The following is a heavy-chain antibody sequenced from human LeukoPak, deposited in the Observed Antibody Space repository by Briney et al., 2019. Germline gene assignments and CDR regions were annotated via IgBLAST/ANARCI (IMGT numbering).Heavy chain of an antibody. Sequence: GESLKISCRGSGYSFTSYWIGWVRQMPGKGLEWMGIIYPGDSDTRYSPSFQGQVTISADKSISTAYLQWSSLKASDTAMYYCARQYYYDSSGYYYMDVWGKGTTVTVSS. CDR1: GYSFTSYW. J-gene: IGHJ6*03. CDR3: ARQYYYDSSGYYYMDV. CDR2: IYPGDSDT. D-gene: IGHD3-22*01. V-gene: IGHV5-51*01.